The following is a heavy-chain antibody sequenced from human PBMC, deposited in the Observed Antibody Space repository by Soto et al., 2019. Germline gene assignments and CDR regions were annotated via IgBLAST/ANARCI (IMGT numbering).Heavy chain of an antibody. CDR3: ATAIADDAFDI. CDR2: INAGNGNT. V-gene: IGHV1-3*01. CDR1: GYTFTSYA. J-gene: IGHJ3*02. D-gene: IGHD2-2*01. Sequence: ASVKVSCKASGYTFTSYAMHWVRQAPGQRLEWMGWINAGNGNTKYSQKFQGRVTITRDTSASTAYMELSSLRFEDTAVYFCATAIADDAFDIWGRGTMVTVS.